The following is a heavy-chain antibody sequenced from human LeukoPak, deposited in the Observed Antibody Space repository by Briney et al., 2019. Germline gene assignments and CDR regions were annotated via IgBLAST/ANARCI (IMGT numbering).Heavy chain of an antibody. CDR1: GFTFSDHW. CDR2: IKTDGSWT. CDR3: VRGVGGSSYLDY. D-gene: IGHD3-16*01. J-gene: IGHJ4*02. Sequence: GGSLRLSCAASGFTFSDHWMHWVRQVPGKGLVWVSRIKTDGSWTNDADSVKGRFTISRDNAENTLYLQMNSLRVEDTAVYYCVRGVGGSSYLDYWGQGALVTVSS. V-gene: IGHV3-74*01.